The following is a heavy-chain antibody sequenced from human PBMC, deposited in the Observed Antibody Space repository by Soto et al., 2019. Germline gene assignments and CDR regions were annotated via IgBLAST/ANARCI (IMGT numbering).Heavy chain of an antibody. CDR2: ISGSGGNT. CDR1: GFTFSDYA. D-gene: IGHD3-3*01. Sequence: EVPLLESGGGLVQPGGSLRLSCAASGFTFSDYAMNWVRQAPGKGLEWVSAISGSGGNTYYADSVKGRFTISRDNSKNTLYLQMNSLRAEDTAVYYCANGRFLEWLLPDNWFDPWGQGTLVTVST. V-gene: IGHV3-23*01. CDR3: ANGRFLEWLLPDNWFDP. J-gene: IGHJ5*02.